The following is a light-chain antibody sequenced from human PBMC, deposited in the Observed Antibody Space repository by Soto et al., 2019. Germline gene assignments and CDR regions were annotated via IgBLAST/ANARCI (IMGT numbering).Light chain of an antibody. Sequence: QSVLTQSPSASASLGASVKLTCTLSSGHSSYAIAWHQQQPEKGPRYLMKLNSDGSHSKGDGIPDRFSGSSSGAERYLTIARLQSADEADYYCQTWGTGIAVFGGGTQLTVL. CDR2: LNSDGSH. CDR1: SGHSSYA. CDR3: QTWGTGIAV. V-gene: IGLV4-69*01. J-gene: IGLJ7*01.